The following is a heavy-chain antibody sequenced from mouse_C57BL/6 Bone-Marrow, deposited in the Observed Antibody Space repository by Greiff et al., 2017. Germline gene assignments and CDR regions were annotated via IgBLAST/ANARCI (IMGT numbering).Heavy chain of an antibody. V-gene: IGHV14-3*01. CDR2: IDPAYGNT. D-gene: IGHD2-14*01. CDR3: ARRDRGNGYMDV. CDR1: GYYFTNTY. J-gene: IGHJ1*03. Sequence: VQLQQSVAELVRPGASVKMSCTASGYYFTNTYMHWVKQSPEQGLEWIGMIDPAYGNTKYAQKFQGKATLTVDTSSHTAYMQLSSRTSEDTAIYYCARRDRGNGYMDVWGTGTTVTVSS.